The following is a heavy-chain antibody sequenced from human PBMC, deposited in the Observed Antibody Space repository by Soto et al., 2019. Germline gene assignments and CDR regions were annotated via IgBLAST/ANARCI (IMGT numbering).Heavy chain of an antibody. V-gene: IGHV1-69*13. Sequence: SSVKVSCKXSGWTFSSYAISWVRQAPGQGLEWMGGIIPIFGTANYAQKFQGRVTITADESTSTAYMELSSLRSEDTAVYYCARDTGGPIFGVVTQAPGWFGPWGQGTLVTVSS. CDR3: ARDTGGPIFGVVTQAPGWFGP. CDR1: GWTFSSYA. J-gene: IGHJ5*02. D-gene: IGHD3-3*01. CDR2: IIPIFGTA.